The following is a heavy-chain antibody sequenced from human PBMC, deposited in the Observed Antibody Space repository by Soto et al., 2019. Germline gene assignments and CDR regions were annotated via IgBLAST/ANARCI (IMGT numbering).Heavy chain of an antibody. V-gene: IGHV3-30-3*01. J-gene: IGHJ4*02. CDR2: ISYDGSNK. Sequence: PGGSLRLSCAASGFTFSSYAVHWVRQAPGKGLEWVAVISYDGSNKYYADSVKGRFTISRDNSKNTLYLQMNSLRAEDTAVYYYARDRLGDDSSGYYLDYWGQGTLVIVSA. D-gene: IGHD3-22*01. CDR3: ARDRLGDDSSGYYLDY. CDR1: GFTFSSYA.